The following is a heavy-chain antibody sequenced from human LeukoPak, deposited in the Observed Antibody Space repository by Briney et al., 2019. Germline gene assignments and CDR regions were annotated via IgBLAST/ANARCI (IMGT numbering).Heavy chain of an antibody. CDR1: GYTFIDYI. V-gene: IGHV1-2*02. J-gene: IGHJ6*02. CDR3: ARAARVLYYDNSPYGMDV. CDR2: INPKIGGT. D-gene: IGHD3-22*01. Sequence: ASVKVSCKASGYTFIDYIIHWVRQAPGQGLEWMGWINPKIGGTNYAQKFQGKVTMTSDTSTKTDYMELRRLKSDDTAVYYCARAARVLYYDNSPYGMDVWGQGTTVTVSS.